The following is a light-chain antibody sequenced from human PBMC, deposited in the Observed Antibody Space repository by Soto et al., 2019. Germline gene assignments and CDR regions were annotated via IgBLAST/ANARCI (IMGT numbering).Light chain of an antibody. CDR2: EVT. CDR3: SSDVGANGVL. Sequence: QSVLTQPPSASGSPGQSVTISCTGTSSDVGYYNYVSWYQHHPGKAPNLLIYEVTKWPSGVPDRFSGSKSGNTASLPVSGLQAEDETAYYCSSDVGANGVLFRGGTKLTVL. J-gene: IGLJ2*01. V-gene: IGLV2-8*01. CDR1: SSDVGYYNY.